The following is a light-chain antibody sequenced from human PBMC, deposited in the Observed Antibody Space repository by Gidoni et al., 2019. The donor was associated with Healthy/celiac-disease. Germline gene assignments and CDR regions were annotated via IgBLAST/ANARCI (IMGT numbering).Light chain of an antibody. V-gene: IGKV4-1*01. Sequence: IVMTQSPDSLAVSLGERATINCKSSQSVLYSSNNENYLAWYQQKLGQPPKLLIYWASIRDSGVPDRFSGSGSGTDFTLTSSSLQAEDVAVYFCQQYYSTPLTFGGGTKVEIK. CDR3: QQYYSTPLT. J-gene: IGKJ4*01. CDR2: WAS. CDR1: QSVLYSSNNENY.